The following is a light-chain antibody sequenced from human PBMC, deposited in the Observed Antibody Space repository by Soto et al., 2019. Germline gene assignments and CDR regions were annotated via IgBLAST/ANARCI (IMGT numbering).Light chain of an antibody. CDR2: DAT. CDR1: QSISSY. Sequence: IVFLRCPRTLTIHPGERATLSCRASQSISSYLAWYQQKPGQAPRRLIYDATNRATGIPDRFSGSGSGTDFTLTISRLEPEEFAVYYCQQRSGWPLTSGGGTKVDMK. CDR3: QQRSGWPLT. V-gene: IGKV3-11*01. J-gene: IGKJ4*01.